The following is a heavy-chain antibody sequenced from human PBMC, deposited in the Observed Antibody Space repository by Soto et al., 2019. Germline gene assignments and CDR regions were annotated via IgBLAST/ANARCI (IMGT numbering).Heavy chain of an antibody. Sequence: ASVKVSCKASGGTFSSYAISWVRQAPGQGLEWMGWISAYNGNTNYAQKLQGRVTMTTDTSTSTAYMELRSLRSDDTAVYYCAREDYYDSSGPRWGQGTLVTVSS. CDR2: ISAYNGNT. CDR1: GGTFSSYA. V-gene: IGHV1-18*01. CDR3: AREDYYDSSGPR. J-gene: IGHJ4*02. D-gene: IGHD3-22*01.